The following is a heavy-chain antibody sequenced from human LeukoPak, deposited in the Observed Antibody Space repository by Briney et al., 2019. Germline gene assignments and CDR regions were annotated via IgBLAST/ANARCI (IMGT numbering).Heavy chain of an antibody. Sequence: SETLSLTCTVSGGSISSSSYYWGWIRQPPGKGLEWIGSIYYSGSTNNNPSLRSRVSISVDTSKNQFSLKLSSVTAADTAVYYCARDSFGSSGYYESVGLYGYWGQGTLVTVSS. CDR2: IYYSGST. V-gene: IGHV4-39*07. J-gene: IGHJ4*02. D-gene: IGHD3-22*01. CDR3: ARDSFGSSGYYESVGLYGY. CDR1: GGSISSSSYY.